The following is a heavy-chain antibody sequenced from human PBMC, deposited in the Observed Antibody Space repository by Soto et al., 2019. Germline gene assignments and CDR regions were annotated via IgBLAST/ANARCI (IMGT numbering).Heavy chain of an antibody. CDR3: ARALLAAPNGWTYFDH. CDR1: GFTFNTYN. D-gene: IGHD6-19*01. CDR2: ISGSSSTI. Sequence: PGGSLRLSCVASGFTFNTYNMNWVRQAPGKGLEWISYISGSSSTIYYADSVKGRFTISRDNADNSLYLQMDSLRDEDTAVYYCARALLAAPNGWTYFDHWGQGTLVTVSS. J-gene: IGHJ4*02. V-gene: IGHV3-48*02.